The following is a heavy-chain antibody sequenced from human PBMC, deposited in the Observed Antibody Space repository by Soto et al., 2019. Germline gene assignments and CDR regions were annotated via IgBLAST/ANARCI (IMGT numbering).Heavy chain of an antibody. D-gene: IGHD2-8*01. CDR2: TNSDGSST. V-gene: IGHV3-74*01. J-gene: IGHJ4*02. CDR3: VGLYGKFDY. CDR1: EFTFSSYW. Sequence: EVQLVESGGGLVQPGGSLRLSCTASEFTFSSYWMHWVRQVPGKGLVWVSRTNSDGSSTRYADSVKGRFTISRDNAKKKRHLQMNSLRAEDTAVYYCVGLYGKFDYWGQGTLVTVSS.